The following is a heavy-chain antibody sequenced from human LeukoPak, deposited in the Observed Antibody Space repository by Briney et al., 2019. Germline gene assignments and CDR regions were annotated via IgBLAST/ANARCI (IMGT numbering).Heavy chain of an antibody. V-gene: IGHV3-7*03. J-gene: IGHJ4*02. D-gene: IGHD1-7*01. CDR2: IKQDGSQT. CDR1: GFTFSSYW. Sequence: GGSLRLSCAASGFTFSSYWMSWVRQAPGKGLEWVANIKQDGSQTYYVDSVKGRFTISRDNAKNSLSLQMSSLKASDTAMYYCARLKGGENYHFEYWGQGTLVTVSS. CDR3: ARLKGGENYHFEY.